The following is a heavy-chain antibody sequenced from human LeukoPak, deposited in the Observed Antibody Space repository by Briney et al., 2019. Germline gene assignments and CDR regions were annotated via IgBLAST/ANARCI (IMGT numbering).Heavy chain of an antibody. CDR2: IYYSGST. Sequence: SETLSLTCTVSGGSISSYYWSWIRQPPGKGLEWIGYIYYSGSTNYNPSLKSRVTISVDTSKNQFSLKLSSVTAADTAVYYCAGRWYYDFWSGYPPYYMDVWGKGTTVTVSS. D-gene: IGHD3-3*01. V-gene: IGHV4-59*01. CDR1: GGSISSYY. CDR3: AGRWYYDFWSGYPPYYMDV. J-gene: IGHJ6*03.